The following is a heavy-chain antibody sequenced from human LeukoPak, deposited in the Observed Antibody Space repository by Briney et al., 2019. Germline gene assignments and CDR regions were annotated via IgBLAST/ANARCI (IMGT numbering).Heavy chain of an antibody. Sequence: PSQTLSLTCTVSVDSISSGSYYGSWIRQPAGKGLEWVGRIYTSGSTNYNPSLKSRVTISVDTSKNQFSLELSSVTAADTAVYYCARDGDSGSDYWGQGTLVTVSS. CDR1: VDSISSGSYY. D-gene: IGHD5-12*01. CDR2: IYTSGST. CDR3: ARDGDSGSDY. V-gene: IGHV4-61*02. J-gene: IGHJ4*02.